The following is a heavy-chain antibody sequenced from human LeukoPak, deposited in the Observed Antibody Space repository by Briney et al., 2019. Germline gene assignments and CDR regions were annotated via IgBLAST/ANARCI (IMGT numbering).Heavy chain of an antibody. J-gene: IGHJ4*02. D-gene: IGHD7-27*01. CDR2: ISGSGGTT. V-gene: IGHV3-23*01. CDR3: AKGTGSWGPNDY. Sequence: PGGSLRLSCAASGFTFSSYAMSWVRQAPGKGLEWLSAISGSGGTTYYADSLKGRSTISRDNSKNTLYLQMNSLRAEDTAVYYCAKGTGSWGPNDYWGQGTLVTVSS. CDR1: GFTFSSYA.